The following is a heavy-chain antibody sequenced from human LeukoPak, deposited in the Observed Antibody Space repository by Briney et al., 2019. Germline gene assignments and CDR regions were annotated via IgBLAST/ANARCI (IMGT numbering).Heavy chain of an antibody. CDR2: ISYDGSNK. CDR1: GFTFSNYG. CDR3: AKDQLARERYGGEEPDY. D-gene: IGHD1-1*01. Sequence: GGSLRLSCAASGFTFSNYGMHWVRKAPGKGLEWVAIISYDGSNKNSADSVKGRFTISRDNSKNTLFLQMNSLRPEDTAVYYCAKDQLARERYGGEEPDYWGQGTLVTVSS. V-gene: IGHV3-30*18. J-gene: IGHJ4*02.